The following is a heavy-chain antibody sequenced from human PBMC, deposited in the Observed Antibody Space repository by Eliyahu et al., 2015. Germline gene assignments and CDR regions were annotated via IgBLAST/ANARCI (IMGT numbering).Heavy chain of an antibody. CDR2: ISYSGLT. CDR1: GGSIGXYY. D-gene: IGHD6-13*01. V-gene: IGHV4-59*01. CDR3: ARGGAAAGTADAAFDI. Sequence: QLQESGPGLMEPSETLSLTCTVPGGSIGXYYXXWIRQSPEKGLXWIGFISYSGLTKYNPXLKSRIRMSVDTPKNEFSLRLTSVTAADAGVYYCARGGAAAGTADAAFDIWGRGTTVTLSS. J-gene: IGHJ3*02.